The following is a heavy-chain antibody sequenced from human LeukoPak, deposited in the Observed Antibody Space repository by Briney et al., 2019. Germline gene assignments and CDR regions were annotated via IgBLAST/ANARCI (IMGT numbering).Heavy chain of an antibody. V-gene: IGHV1-69*05. Sequence: GASVKVSCKASGGTFSSYAISWVRQAPGQGLEWMGGIIPIFGTANYAQKFQGRATITTDESTSTAYMELSSLRSEDTAVYYCAREGIAVADTWLRNWGQGTLVTVSS. CDR1: GGTFSSYA. CDR3: AREGIAVADTWLRN. CDR2: IIPIFGTA. J-gene: IGHJ4*02. D-gene: IGHD6-19*01.